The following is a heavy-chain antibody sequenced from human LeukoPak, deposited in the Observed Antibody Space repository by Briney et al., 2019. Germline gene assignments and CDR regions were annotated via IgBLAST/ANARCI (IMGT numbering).Heavy chain of an antibody. CDR2: IYYTGST. CDR3: ASGSYYFDY. J-gene: IGHJ4*02. V-gene: IGHV4-59*08. D-gene: IGHD1-26*01. CDR1: SGSIRNYY. Sequence: PSETLSFTCTVSSGSIRNYYWSWIRQPPGQGLDWNGYIYYTGSTKYNPSLKSRDTISVDTSKNQFSLKLSSVTAADTAVYYCASGSYYFDYWGQGTLVTVPS.